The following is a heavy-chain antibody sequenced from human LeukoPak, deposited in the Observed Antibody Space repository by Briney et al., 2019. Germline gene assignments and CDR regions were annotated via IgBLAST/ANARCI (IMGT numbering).Heavy chain of an antibody. V-gene: IGHV4-59*01. J-gene: IGHJ5*02. Sequence: SETLSLTCTVSGDSFRSYYWSWIRQPPGKGLEWIGYIYYSGSTNYNPSLESRVTISVDASKNQFSLKLSSVTAADTAVYYWARMHGGYTNWFDPWGQGTLVTVSS. CDR1: GDSFRSYY. D-gene: IGHD4-23*01. CDR2: IYYSGST. CDR3: ARMHGGYTNWFDP.